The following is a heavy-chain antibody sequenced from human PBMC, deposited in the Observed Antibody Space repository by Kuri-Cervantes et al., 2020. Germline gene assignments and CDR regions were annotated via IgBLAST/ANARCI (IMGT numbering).Heavy chain of an antibody. D-gene: IGHD3-10*01. Sequence: SETLSLTCTVSGYSISSGYYWGWIRQSPGKGLEWIGSIYHSGSTNYNPSLKSRVTISVDTSKNQFSLNLSSVTAADTAVYYCARGYGSGSSQPLDYWGQGTLVTVSS. V-gene: IGHV4-38-2*02. J-gene: IGHJ4*02. CDR2: IYHSGST. CDR1: GYSISSGYY. CDR3: ARGYGSGSSQPLDY.